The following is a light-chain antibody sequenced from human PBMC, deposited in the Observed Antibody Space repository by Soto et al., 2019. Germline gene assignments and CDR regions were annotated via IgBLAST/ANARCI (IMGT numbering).Light chain of an antibody. V-gene: IGKV1-5*01. CDR3: QQYDGRWT. Sequence: DIHMTQSPSTLSASVGDRITITCRASQTVSTWLAWYQQKPGKAPKLLIYHSSSLESGVPSRFSGSGSGTEFTLTVSSLQPDDFATYYCQQYDGRWTFGQGTKVDIK. CDR1: QTVSTW. CDR2: HSS. J-gene: IGKJ1*01.